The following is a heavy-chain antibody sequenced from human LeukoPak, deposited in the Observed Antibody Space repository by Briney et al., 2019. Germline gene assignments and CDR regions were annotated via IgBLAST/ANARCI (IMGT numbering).Heavy chain of an antibody. J-gene: IGHJ3*01. Sequence: GGSLRLSCAASGFTFSNYAMTWVRQAPGKGLEWVSGISASGGTTYYADSVRGRFTISRDNSKNTLFLQMNSLRAEDTAVYYCAKRPRDSTGYYLGAFDFWGLGTMVTVSS. D-gene: IGHD3-22*01. V-gene: IGHV3-23*01. CDR1: GFTFSNYA. CDR3: AKRPRDSTGYYLGAFDF. CDR2: ISASGGTT.